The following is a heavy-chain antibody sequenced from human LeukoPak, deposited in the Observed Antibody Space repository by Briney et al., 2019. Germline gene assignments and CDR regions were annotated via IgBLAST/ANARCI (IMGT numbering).Heavy chain of an antibody. Sequence: PSETLSLTCTVSGGSISSYYWSWIRQPPGKGLEWIGYVYYSGSTNYNPSLKSRVTISVDTSKNQFSLKLYSVTAADTAVYYCARERAADIGNWFDPWGQGTLVTVSS. CDR3: ARERAADIGNWFDP. V-gene: IGHV4-59*01. J-gene: IGHJ5*02. CDR2: VYYSGST. CDR1: GGSISSYY. D-gene: IGHD6-13*01.